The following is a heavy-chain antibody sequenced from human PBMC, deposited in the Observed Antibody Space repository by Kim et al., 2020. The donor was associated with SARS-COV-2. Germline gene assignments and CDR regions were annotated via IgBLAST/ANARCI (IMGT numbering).Heavy chain of an antibody. CDR2: GHYSGAT. J-gene: IGHJ4*02. V-gene: IGHV4-59*01. CDR3: ARVDWNGGAYFDY. D-gene: IGHD1-1*01. CDR1: GDSISSYY. Sequence: SETLSLTCTVSGDSISSYYWNWIRQPPGKGLEWIAYGHYSGATKYNPSLKSRVSTSLDTSKNQFSLRLTSVTAADTATYYCARVDWNGGAYFDYWGQGAL.